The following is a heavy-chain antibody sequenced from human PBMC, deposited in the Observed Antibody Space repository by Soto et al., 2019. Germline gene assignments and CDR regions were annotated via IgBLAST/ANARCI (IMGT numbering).Heavy chain of an antibody. CDR2: ISAHNGNT. Sequence: QVHLVQSGAEVKKPGASVKVSCKASGYTFTSYGITWVRQAPGQGLEWMGWISAHNGNTDYAQKLQGRVIVTRDTSTSTAYMELRSLRSDDAAVYYCARGRYGDYWGQGALVPVSS. J-gene: IGHJ4*02. V-gene: IGHV1-18*01. CDR1: GYTFTSYG. CDR3: ARGRYGDY. D-gene: IGHD1-1*01.